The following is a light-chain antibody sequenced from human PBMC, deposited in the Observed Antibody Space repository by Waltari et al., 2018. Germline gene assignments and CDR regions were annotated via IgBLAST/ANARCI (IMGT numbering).Light chain of an antibody. V-gene: IGKV2-30*02. CDR3: IQGTHWVT. CDR2: QIA. J-gene: IGKJ4*01. Sequence: DVVLTQSPLSLTVSPGQSVSISCRSSQTLLHSDGIPYFSWLHRRPGQSPRRLIYQIAERASGVPDRFTGSGSGTEFTLEIASVQTDDAGVYFCIQGTHWVTFGGGTKLDI. CDR1: QTLLHSDGIPY.